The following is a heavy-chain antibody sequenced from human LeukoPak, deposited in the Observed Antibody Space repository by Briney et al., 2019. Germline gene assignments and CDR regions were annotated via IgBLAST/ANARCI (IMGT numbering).Heavy chain of an antibody. D-gene: IGHD4-23*01. Sequence: GESLKISCKGSGYSFTSYGIGWGGQMPGKSLGWMGIIYPGDSDTRYSPSFQGQVPISADKSISTAYLQWSRLKASDTAMYYCARQGRRDYGGNSGGFFDYWGQGTLVTVSS. CDR1: GYSFTSYG. CDR2: IYPGDSDT. J-gene: IGHJ4*02. CDR3: ARQGRRDYGGNSGGFFDY. V-gene: IGHV5-51*01.